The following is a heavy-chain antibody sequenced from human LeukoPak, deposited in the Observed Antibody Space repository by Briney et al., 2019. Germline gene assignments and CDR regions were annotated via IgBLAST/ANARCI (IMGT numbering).Heavy chain of an antibody. J-gene: IGHJ4*02. D-gene: IGHD5-18*01. Sequence: GGSLRLSCAASGFNVFSSYMSWFRQVPGKGLEWVSFIYSDGSTVYADYVKGRFTISRDYSKSSIYLQMNSLMADDTAVYYCARGGHSYGYRQGLDYWGRGTLVTVAS. CDR2: IYSDGST. CDR1: GFNVFSSY. V-gene: IGHV3-53*01. CDR3: ARGGHSYGYRQGLDY.